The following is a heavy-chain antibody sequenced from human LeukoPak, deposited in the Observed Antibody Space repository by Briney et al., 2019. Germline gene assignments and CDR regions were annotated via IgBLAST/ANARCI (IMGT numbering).Heavy chain of an antibody. V-gene: IGHV3-23*01. CDR2: ISGSGANT. D-gene: IGHD3-16*02. CDR3: AKETSGYTNPHYFDY. CDR1: GFTFSTYA. Sequence: AGGSLRLSCAASGFTFSTYAMSWVRQAPGKGLEWVSTISGSGANTYYADSVRGRFTISRDNSKNTLYLHMNSLRAEDTAVYYCAKETSGYTNPHYFDYWGQGTLVTVSS. J-gene: IGHJ4*02.